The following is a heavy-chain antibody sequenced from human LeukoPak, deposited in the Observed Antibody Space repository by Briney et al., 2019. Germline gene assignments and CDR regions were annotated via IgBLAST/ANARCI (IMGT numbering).Heavy chain of an antibody. CDR2: ISSSSSYI. CDR3: AREERIVGATPFDY. CDR1: GFTFSSYS. Sequence: GGSLGLSCAASGFTFSSYSMNWVRQAPGKGLEWVSSISSSSSYIYYADSVKGRFTISRDNAKNSLYLQMNSLRAEDTAVYYCAREERIVGATPFDYWGQGTLVTVSS. J-gene: IGHJ4*02. V-gene: IGHV3-21*01. D-gene: IGHD1-26*01.